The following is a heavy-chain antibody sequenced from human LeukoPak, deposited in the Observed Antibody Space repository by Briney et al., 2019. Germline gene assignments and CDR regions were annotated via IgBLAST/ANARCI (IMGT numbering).Heavy chain of an antibody. V-gene: IGHV3-23*01. CDR1: GFXFSSFA. CDR2: MSSDATNT. Sequence: PGGTLRLSCAASGFXFSSFATNWVRHAPGKGLEWISTMSSDATNTYYADSVKGRFTISRDNSKTTLFLQMNSLRAEDTAVYYCAKRTSGSSWYSSDSWGQGTLVTVSS. D-gene: IGHD6-13*01. CDR3: AKRTSGSSWYSSDS. J-gene: IGHJ4*02.